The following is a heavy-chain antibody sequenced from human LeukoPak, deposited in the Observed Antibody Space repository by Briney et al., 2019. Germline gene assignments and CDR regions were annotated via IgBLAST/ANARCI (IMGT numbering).Heavy chain of an antibody. CDR3: ASGPPLGYAFDI. D-gene: IGHD3-16*01. J-gene: IGHJ3*02. CDR1: GGSISSYY. V-gene: IGHV4-59*01. CDR2: IYYSGST. Sequence: SETLPLTCTVSGGSISSYYWSWIRQPPGKGLEWIGYIYYSGSTNYNPSLKSRVTISVDTSKNQFSLKLSSVTAADTAVYYCASGPPLGYAFDIWGQGTMVTVSS.